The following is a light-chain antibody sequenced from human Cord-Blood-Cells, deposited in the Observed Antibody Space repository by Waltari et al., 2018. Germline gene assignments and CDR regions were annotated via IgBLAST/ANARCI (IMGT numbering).Light chain of an antibody. V-gene: IGLV2-23*01. J-gene: IGLJ2*01. Sequence: QSALTQPASVSGSPGQSITISCPGPRSDVGSYNLLSWYQQPPGKAPKLMIYEGSKRPSGVSNRCAGSKSGNTASLTISGLQAEDEADYYCCSYAGSSTLVFGGGTKLTVL. CDR2: EGS. CDR3: CSYAGSSTLV. CDR1: RSDVGSYNL.